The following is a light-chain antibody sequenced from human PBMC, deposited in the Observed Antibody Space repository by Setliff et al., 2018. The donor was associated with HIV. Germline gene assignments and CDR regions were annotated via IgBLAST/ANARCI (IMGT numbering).Light chain of an antibody. Sequence: QRVTISCTGSSSNIGAGYDVHWYQQLPGTAPKLLIYGNSNRPSGVPDQFSGSKSGTSASLAITGLQAEDEADYYCQSYDSSLSGYVFGTGTKATVL. CDR3: QSYDSSLSGYV. CDR2: GNS. J-gene: IGLJ1*01. V-gene: IGLV1-40*01. CDR1: SSNIGAGYD.